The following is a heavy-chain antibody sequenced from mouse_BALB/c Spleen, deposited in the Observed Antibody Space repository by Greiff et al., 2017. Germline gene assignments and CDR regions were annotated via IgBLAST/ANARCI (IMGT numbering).Heavy chain of an antibody. Sequence: EVQLQQSGPGLVKPSQSLSLTCTVTGYSITSDYAWNWIRQFPGNKLEWMGYISYSGSTSYNPSLKSRISITRDTSKNQFFLQLNSVTTEDTATYYCARGVYYGNPYYYAMDYWGQGTSVTVSS. J-gene: IGHJ4*01. CDR3: ARGVYYGNPYYYAMDY. CDR1: GYSITSDYA. D-gene: IGHD2-1*01. V-gene: IGHV3-2*02. CDR2: ISYSGST.